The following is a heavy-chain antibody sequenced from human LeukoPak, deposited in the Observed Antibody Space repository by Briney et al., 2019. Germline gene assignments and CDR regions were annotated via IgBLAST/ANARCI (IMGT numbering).Heavy chain of an antibody. V-gene: IGHV3-7*01. CDR2: IKQDGSEK. CDR3: ASWLCSGGSCPRVGDV. D-gene: IGHD2-15*01. CDR1: GFTFSSYW. Sequence: GGSLRLSCAASGFTFSSYWMSWVRQAPGKGLEWVANIKQDGSEKYYVDSVKVRFTISRDNAKNSLYLQMNSLRAEDTAVYYCASWLCSGGSCPRVGDVWGKGTTVTVSS. J-gene: IGHJ6*04.